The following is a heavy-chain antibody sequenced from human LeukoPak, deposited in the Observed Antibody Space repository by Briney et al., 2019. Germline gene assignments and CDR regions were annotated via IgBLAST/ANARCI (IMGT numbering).Heavy chain of an antibody. J-gene: IGHJ3*01. CDR2: MNPNSGNT. Sequence: ASVKVSCKASGYTFTSYDINWVRQATGQGLEWMGWMNPNSGNTGYAQKFQGRVTITRNTSISTAYMELSSLRSEDTAVYYCARRAHDYIWGSNSYDVFDLWGQGTMVTVSS. CDR3: ARRAHDYIWGSNSYDVFDL. CDR1: GYTFTSYD. D-gene: IGHD3-16*01. V-gene: IGHV1-8*03.